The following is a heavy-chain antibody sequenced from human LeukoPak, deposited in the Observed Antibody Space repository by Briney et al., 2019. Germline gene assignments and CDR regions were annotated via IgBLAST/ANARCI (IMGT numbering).Heavy chain of an antibody. V-gene: IGHV3-23*01. CDR1: GFTFTSYA. CDR3: AKNRGHCVDGVCHNYYYMDV. J-gene: IGHJ6*03. Sequence: GGSLRLSCAASGFTFTSYAMTWVRQAPGKGLEWVSTVSGSAGRTDYADSVKGQFTISKDNLKNTFYLKMNGLRAEDTAVYYCAKNRGHCVDGVCHNYYYMDVWGKGTTVTVSS. D-gene: IGHD2-8*02. CDR2: VSGSAGRT.